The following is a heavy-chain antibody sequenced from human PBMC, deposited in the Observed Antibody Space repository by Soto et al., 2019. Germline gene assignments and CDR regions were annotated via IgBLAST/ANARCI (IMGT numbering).Heavy chain of an antibody. J-gene: IGHJ4*02. CDR2: VYWDDDK. CDR3: ATLTADF. CDR1: GCSLTTGVG. V-gene: IGHV2-5*02. Sequence: ITLEESGPTLVKPTETLTLTCTFSGCSLTTGVGVGWVRQPPGKALEWLALVYWDDDKHYTPSLMSRLTITKDISKGQVVLTMTNMDPVDTATYYCATLTADFWGPGTLVTVSS.